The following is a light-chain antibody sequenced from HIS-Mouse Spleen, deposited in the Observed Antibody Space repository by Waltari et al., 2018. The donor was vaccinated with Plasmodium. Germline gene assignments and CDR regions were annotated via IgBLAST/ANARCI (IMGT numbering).Light chain of an antibody. CDR2: GAS. V-gene: IGKV3-15*01. J-gene: IGKJ3*01. CDR3: QQYNNWSFT. CDR1: QSVSSN. Sequence: IVMTQSPATLSVSPGERDTLSCRASQSVSSNLAWYQQKPGQAPRLLIYGASTRATGIPARFSGSGSGTEFTLTISSLQSEDFAVYYCQQYNNWSFTFGPGTKVDIK.